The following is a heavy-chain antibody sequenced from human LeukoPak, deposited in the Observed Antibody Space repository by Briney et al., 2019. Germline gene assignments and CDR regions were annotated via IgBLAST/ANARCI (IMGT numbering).Heavy chain of an antibody. CDR3: ARGHPFDI. J-gene: IGHJ3*02. Sequence: KPSETLSLTCTVSGDSISIYFWTWIRQPPGRGLEWIGYMSNGGSTSYNPSLESRVTLSLDVSRNQFSLRLTSVTAADTAAYYCARGHPFDIWGQGTMVTVST. V-gene: IGHV4-59*08. CDR1: GDSISIYF. CDR2: MSNGGST.